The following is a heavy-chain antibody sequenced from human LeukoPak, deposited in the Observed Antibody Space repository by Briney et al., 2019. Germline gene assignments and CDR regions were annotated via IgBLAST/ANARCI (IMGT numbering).Heavy chain of an antibody. CDR3: ATGLPVPTITAAAMDH. Sequence: GASVKVSCKVSGNTLTELSMHWVRQAPGKGLEWMGGFDPEDGQIIYAQNFQGRVIMIEDTSTDTAYMELSGLGSDDTAVYFCATGLPVPTITAAAMDHWGQGTLVTVSS. J-gene: IGHJ4*02. CDR1: GNTLTELS. V-gene: IGHV1-24*01. CDR2: FDPEDGQI. D-gene: IGHD2-2*01.